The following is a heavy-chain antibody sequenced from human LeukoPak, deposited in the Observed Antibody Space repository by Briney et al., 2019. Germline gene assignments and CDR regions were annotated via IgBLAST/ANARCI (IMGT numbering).Heavy chain of an antibody. D-gene: IGHD3-3*01. Sequence: PGGSLRLSCAASGFTFSTYVVTWVRQAPGMGLEWVSTICRAGDCTYYADSVKGRFTISRDNSKNTLYLQMNSLTAEDTAVYYCVREGDYTFDYWGLGTLVTVSS. CDR1: GFTFSTYV. CDR2: ICRAGDCT. CDR3: VREGDYTFDY. V-gene: IGHV3-23*01. J-gene: IGHJ4*02.